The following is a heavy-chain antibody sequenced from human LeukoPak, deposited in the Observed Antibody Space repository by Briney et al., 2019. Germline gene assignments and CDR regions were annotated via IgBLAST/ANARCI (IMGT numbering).Heavy chain of an antibody. V-gene: IGHV4-59*01. CDR2: IYYSGST. CDR3: ARGYSYGPRRYGMDV. D-gene: IGHD5-18*01. Sequence: SETLSLTCAVYGGSFSGYQWSWIRQPPGKGLEWIGYIYYSGSTNYNPSLKSRVTISVDTSKNQFSLKLSSVTAADTAVYYCARGYSYGPRRYGMDVWGQGTTVTVSS. J-gene: IGHJ6*02. CDR1: GGSFSGYQ.